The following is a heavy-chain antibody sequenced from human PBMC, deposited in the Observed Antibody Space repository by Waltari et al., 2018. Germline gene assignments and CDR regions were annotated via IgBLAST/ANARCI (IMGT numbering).Heavy chain of an antibody. V-gene: IGHV3-21*01. CDR2: ISSSSSYI. CDR1: GFTFSSYS. CDR3: ARLGADAFDI. Sequence: EVQLVESGGGLVKPGGSLSLSCAASGFTFSSYSLHWVRQAPGKGLEWVSSISSSSSYIYYADSVKGRFTISRDNAKNSLYLQMNSLRAEDTAVYYCARLGADAFDIWGQGTMVTVSS. J-gene: IGHJ3*02.